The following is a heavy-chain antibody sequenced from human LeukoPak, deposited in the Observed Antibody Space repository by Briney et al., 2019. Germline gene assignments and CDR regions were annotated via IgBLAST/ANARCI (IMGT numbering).Heavy chain of an antibody. J-gene: IGHJ4*02. CDR1: GFTFSSYA. D-gene: IGHD5-18*01. CDR3: AKGSSLDTVMLDS. Sequence: PGGSLRLSCAASGFTFSSYAINWVRQAPGKGLEWVSLISWDGGTTYYADSVKGRFTISRDNSKNSLYLQMNSLRTEDTALYHCAKGSSLDTVMLDSWGQGTLVTVSS. V-gene: IGHV3-43*02. CDR2: ISWDGGTT.